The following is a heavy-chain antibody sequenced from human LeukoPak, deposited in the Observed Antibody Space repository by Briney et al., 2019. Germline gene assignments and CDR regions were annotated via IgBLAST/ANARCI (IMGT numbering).Heavy chain of an antibody. D-gene: IGHD5/OR15-5a*01. V-gene: IGHV4-39*01. CDR1: GGSISSSSYY. J-gene: IGHJ4*02. Sequence: TSETLSLTCTVSGGSISSSSYYWGWIRQPPGKGLEWIGSIYYSGSTYYNPSLKSRVTISVDTSKNQFSLKLSSVTAADTAVYYCARHLVSGAAFDYWGQGTLVTVSS. CDR2: IYYSGST. CDR3: ARHLVSGAAFDY.